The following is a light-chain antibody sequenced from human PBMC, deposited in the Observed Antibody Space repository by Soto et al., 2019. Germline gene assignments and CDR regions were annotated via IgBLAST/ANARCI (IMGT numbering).Light chain of an antibody. CDR2: EVK. CDR1: SRDVGSYDL. V-gene: IGLV2-23*02. J-gene: IGLJ1*01. Sequence: QSALTQPASVSGSLGQSITISCTGTSRDVGSYDLVSWYQQHPGKVPKFLFYEVKKRPSGVSDRFSGSKSGNTATLTISGLLAEDEADYYCCSYGGSTTFYVFGSGTKVTVL. CDR3: CSYGGSTTFYV.